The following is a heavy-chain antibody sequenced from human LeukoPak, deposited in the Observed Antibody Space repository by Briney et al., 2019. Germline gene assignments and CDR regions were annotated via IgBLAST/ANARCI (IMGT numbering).Heavy chain of an antibody. V-gene: IGHV3-23*01. J-gene: IGHJ4*02. CDR1: GFTFSGYG. CDR3: AKDQGGSNDY. Sequence: GASLRLSCAASGFTFSGYGMSWVRQAPGRGLEWVSTISGSGGNTYYADSVKGRFTISRDNSKNTLNLQMNSLRAEDTAVYYCAKDQGGSNDYWGQGTLVTVSS. CDR2: ISGSGGNT. D-gene: IGHD5-12*01.